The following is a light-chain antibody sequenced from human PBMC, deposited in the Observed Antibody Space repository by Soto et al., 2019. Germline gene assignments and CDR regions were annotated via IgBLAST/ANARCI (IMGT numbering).Light chain of an antibody. CDR1: QIVSSKF. J-gene: IGKJ1*01. CDR2: VAS. Sequence: DTVLTQSPGTLSLSPGERATLSCRASQIVSSKFLAWYQQKPGQAPRLLIYVASIRATGTPDRFSGSGSGTDFTLTISRLEPEDFALYYCHQYGNAPHKFGPGTKV. CDR3: HQYGNAPHK. V-gene: IGKV3-20*01.